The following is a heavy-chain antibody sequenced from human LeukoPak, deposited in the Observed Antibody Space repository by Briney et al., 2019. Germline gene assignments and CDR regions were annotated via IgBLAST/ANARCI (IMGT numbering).Heavy chain of an antibody. CDR1: GFTFSSYV. D-gene: IGHD2-15*01. J-gene: IGHJ4*02. CDR3: AKGSGGSRPYYFAY. CDR2: IDGSSAST. Sequence: GGSLRLSCSASGFTFSSYVMSWVRQAPGKGLEWFSAIDGSSASTYYADSVKGRFTISRDNSKNTLYLPMNRLRAEDTAIYYCAKGSGGSRPYYFAYCGQGTLVTVSS. V-gene: IGHV3-23*01.